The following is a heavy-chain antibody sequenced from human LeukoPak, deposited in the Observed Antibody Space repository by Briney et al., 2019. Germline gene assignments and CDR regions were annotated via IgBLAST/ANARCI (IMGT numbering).Heavy chain of an antibody. CDR1: GGSTSGYF. J-gene: IGHJ3*01. Sequence: PAETLSLTCDVSGGSTSGYFWSWIRQSPGKGPEWIGEINHSGSTKYIPSLKSRLTISVDTSKNQFSLKLTSVTAADTAVYYCARVDGFGESPLDAFDVWGQGTMVTVSS. CDR3: ARVDGFGESPLDAFDV. CDR2: INHSGST. D-gene: IGHD3-10*01. V-gene: IGHV4-34*01.